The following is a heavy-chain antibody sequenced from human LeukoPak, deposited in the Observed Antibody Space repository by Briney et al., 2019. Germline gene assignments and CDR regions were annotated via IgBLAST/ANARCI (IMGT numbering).Heavy chain of an antibody. CDR3: AREPPGY. Sequence: TLSLTCTVSGGSVTSGNYYWNWIRQPAGKGLEWIGRIYTNGGASYNPSLKSRVTISIDASKNQLSLKLSSVTAADTAVYYCAREPPGYWGQGILVTVSS. V-gene: IGHV4-61*02. CDR1: GGSVTSGNYY. J-gene: IGHJ4*02. CDR2: IYTNGGA.